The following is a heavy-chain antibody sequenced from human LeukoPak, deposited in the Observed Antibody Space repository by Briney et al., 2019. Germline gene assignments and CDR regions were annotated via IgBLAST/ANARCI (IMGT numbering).Heavy chain of an antibody. D-gene: IGHD2-8*01. V-gene: IGHV1-69*05. Sequence: ASVKVSCKASGGTFSSYAISWVRQAPGQGLEWMGGIIPIFGTANYAQKLQGRVTMTTDTSTSTAYMELRSLRSDDTAVYYCARDGVLVVSTFDYWGQGTLVTVSS. CDR1: GGTFSSYA. CDR3: ARDGVLVVSTFDY. CDR2: IIPIFGTA. J-gene: IGHJ4*02.